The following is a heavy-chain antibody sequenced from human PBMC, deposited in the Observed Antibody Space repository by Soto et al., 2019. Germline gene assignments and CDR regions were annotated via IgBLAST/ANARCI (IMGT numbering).Heavy chain of an antibody. J-gene: IGHJ4*02. CDR3: ARAKTKGYSSGWSLFDY. D-gene: IGHD6-19*01. CDR1: GGSISSSSYY. V-gene: IGHV4-39*01. CDR2: IYYSGST. Sequence: QLQLQESGPGLVKPSETLSLTCTVSGGSISSSSYYWGWIRQPPGKGLEWIGRIYYSGSTYYNPSLKSRVTISVDTSKNQFSLKLSSVTAADTAVYYCARAKTKGYSSGWSLFDYWGQGTLVTVSS.